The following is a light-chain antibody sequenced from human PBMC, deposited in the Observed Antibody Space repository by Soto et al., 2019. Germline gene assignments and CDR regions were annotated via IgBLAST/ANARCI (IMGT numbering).Light chain of an antibody. J-gene: IGKJ2*01. Sequence: DIQMTQSPSTLSASVGDIVTTTCRASQSSSSRLAWYQKKPWKAPKLLIYDALHFESGVPSRFSGSGSGTGFTLSIGSMQPDDFATYCCQQYDTYFRSTFGQGTKLEIK. V-gene: IGKV1-5*01. CDR3: QQYDTYFRST. CDR2: DAL. CDR1: QSSSSR.